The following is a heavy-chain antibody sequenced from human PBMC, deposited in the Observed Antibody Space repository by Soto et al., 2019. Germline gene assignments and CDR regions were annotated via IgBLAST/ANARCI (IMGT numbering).Heavy chain of an antibody. J-gene: IGHJ4*02. CDR3: ARPRYGGSRYGFNY. CDR1: VRSISSYY. D-gene: IGHD1-26*01. CDR2: IYYSGST. V-gene: IGHV4-59*08. Sequence: SETLSLTCTVIVRSISSYYWSWIRQPPGKGLEWIGYIYYSGSTNYNPSLKSRVTISVDTSKNQFSLKLSSVTAADTAVYYCARPRYGGSRYGFNYWGQGTLVTVSS.